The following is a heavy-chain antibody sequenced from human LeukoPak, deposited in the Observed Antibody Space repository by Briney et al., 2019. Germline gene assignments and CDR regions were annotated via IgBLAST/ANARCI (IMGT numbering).Heavy chain of an antibody. J-gene: IGHJ5*02. D-gene: IGHD3-10*02. V-gene: IGHV4-30-4*08. CDR2: IYYSGST. Sequence: PSQTLSLTCTVSGGSISSGDYYWSWIRQPPGKGLEWIGYIYYSGSTYYNPSLKSRVTISVDTSKNQFSLKLSSVTAADTAMYYCARTPPSVRGVITNWFDPWGQGTLVTVSS. CDR1: GGSISSGDYY. CDR3: ARTPPSVRGVITNWFDP.